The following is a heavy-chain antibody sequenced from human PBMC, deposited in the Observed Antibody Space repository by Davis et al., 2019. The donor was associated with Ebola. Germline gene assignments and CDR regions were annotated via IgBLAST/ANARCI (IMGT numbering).Heavy chain of an antibody. CDR2: INPHNGNT. J-gene: IGHJ4*02. V-gene: IGHV1-18*04. CDR3: TRAQFPTTSDH. CDR1: GYTFTSYG. D-gene: IGHD1-1*01. Sequence: ASVKVSCKASGYTFTSYGITWVRQAPGQGLEWMGWINPHNGNTNYAQNVQGRVIMTSDTATTTAYMEVGSLRSDDTAVYYCTRAQFPTTSDHWGQGTLVTVSS.